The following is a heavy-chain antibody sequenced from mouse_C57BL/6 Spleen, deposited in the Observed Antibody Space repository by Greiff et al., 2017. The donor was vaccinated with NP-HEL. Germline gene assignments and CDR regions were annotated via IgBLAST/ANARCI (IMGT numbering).Heavy chain of an antibody. CDR3: ARNYYGSSYRNYFDY. Sequence: QVQLQQPGAELVMPGASVKLSCKASGYTFTSYWMHWVKQRPGQGLEWIGEIDPSDSYTNYNQKFTGKSTLTVDKSSSTAYMQLSSLTSEDSAVYYCARNYYGSSYRNYFDYWGQGTTLTVSS. V-gene: IGHV1-69*01. CDR1: GYTFTSYW. CDR2: IDPSDSYT. J-gene: IGHJ2*01. D-gene: IGHD1-1*01.